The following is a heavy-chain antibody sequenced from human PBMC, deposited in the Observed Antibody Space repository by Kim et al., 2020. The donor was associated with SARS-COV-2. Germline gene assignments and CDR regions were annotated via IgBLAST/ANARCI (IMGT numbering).Heavy chain of an antibody. V-gene: IGHV4-31*03. Sequence: SETLSLTCTVPGGSISSGGYYWSWIRQHPGKGLEWIGYIYYSGSTYYNPSLKSRVTISVDTSKNQFSLKLSSVTAADTAVYYCARGQGLITMIVVVVGAFDYWGQGTLVTVSS. D-gene: IGHD3-22*01. J-gene: IGHJ4*02. CDR1: GGSISSGGYY. CDR3: ARGQGLITMIVVVVGAFDY. CDR2: IYYSGST.